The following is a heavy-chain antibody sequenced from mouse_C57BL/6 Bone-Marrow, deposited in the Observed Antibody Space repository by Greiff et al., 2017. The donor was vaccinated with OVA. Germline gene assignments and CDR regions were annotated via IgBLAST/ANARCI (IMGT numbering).Heavy chain of an antibody. CDR2: ISYSGST. V-gene: IGHV3-1*01. D-gene: IGHD2-3*01. CDR3: ARGGIYDGYFDY. Sequence: EVKLMESGPGMVKPSQSLSLTCTVTGYSITSGYAWHWIRHFPGNKLEWMGYISYSGSTNYNPSLKSRISITHDTSKNHFFLKLNSVTTEDTATYYCARGGIYDGYFDYWGQGTTLTVSS. J-gene: IGHJ2*01. CDR1: GYSITSGYA.